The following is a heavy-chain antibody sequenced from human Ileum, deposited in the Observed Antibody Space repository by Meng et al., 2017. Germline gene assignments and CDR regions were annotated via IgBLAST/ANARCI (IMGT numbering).Heavy chain of an antibody. Sequence: GESLKFSCASSCYSFSSYSMMWLHQSPGKGLEWVSSISSTSDFIYYAESMKGRFTISRDNAKNSRYLQMNSQRAEDNAVYYCAKRDHESGHLPPDYWGQGALVTVSS. V-gene: IGHV3-21*01. CDR1: CYSFSSYS. CDR2: ISSTSDFI. J-gene: IGHJ4*02. CDR3: AKRDHESGHLPPDY. D-gene: IGHD1-14*01.